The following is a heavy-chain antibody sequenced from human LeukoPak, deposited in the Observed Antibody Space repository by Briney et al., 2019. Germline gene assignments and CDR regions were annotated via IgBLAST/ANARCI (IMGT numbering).Heavy chain of an antibody. CDR1: GYTFTGYY. V-gene: IGHV1-2*06. J-gene: IGHJ4*02. Sequence: GASVKVSCKASGYTFTGYYMRWVRQAPGQGLEWMGRINPNSGGTNYAQKFQGRVTMTRDTSISIAYMELSRLRSDDTAVYYCARGYCSGGSCYQDYWGQGTLVTVSS. CDR2: INPNSGGT. D-gene: IGHD2-15*01. CDR3: ARGYCSGGSCYQDY.